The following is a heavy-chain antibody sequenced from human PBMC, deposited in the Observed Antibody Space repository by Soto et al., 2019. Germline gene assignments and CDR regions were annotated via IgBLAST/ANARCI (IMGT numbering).Heavy chain of an antibody. D-gene: IGHD4-17*01. J-gene: IGHJ4*02. V-gene: IGHV4-39*01. CDR2: IYYSGST. Sequence: SETLSLTCTVSGGSISSSSYYWGWIRQPPGKGLEWIGSIYYSGSTYYNPSLKSRVTISVDTSKNQFSLKLSSVTAADTAVYYCARHLTTVTTLVDYWGQGTLVTVSS. CDR1: GGSISSSSYY. CDR3: ARHLTTVTTLVDY.